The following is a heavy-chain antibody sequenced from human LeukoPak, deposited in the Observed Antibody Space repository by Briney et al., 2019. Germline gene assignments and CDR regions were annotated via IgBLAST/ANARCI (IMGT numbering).Heavy chain of an antibody. CDR1: GFTFSRYA. CDR2: IADDGSKK. D-gene: IGHD3-22*01. Sequence: GGSLRLSCAASGFTFSRYAMHWVRQAPGKGLEEVAVIADDGSKKHYADSVKGRFTISRDNSKNTLYLQMNSLRAEDTAVYYCARDPVYDSSGYLYYYYGMDVWGQGTTVTVSS. V-gene: IGHV3-30-3*01. J-gene: IGHJ6*02. CDR3: ARDPVYDSSGYLYYYYGMDV.